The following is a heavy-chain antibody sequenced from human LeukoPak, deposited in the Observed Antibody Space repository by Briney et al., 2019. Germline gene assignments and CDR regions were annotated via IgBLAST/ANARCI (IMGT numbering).Heavy chain of an antibody. J-gene: IGHJ6*03. D-gene: IGHD2-2*02. V-gene: IGHV1-2*02. Sequence: GASVKVSCKASGYTFTGYYMHWVRQAPGQGLEWMGWINPNSGGTNYAQKFQGRVTMTRDTSISTAYMELSRLRSDDTAVYYCARVVPAAITYYYYYMDVWGKGTTVTVSS. CDR2: INPNSGGT. CDR1: GYTFTGYY. CDR3: ARVVPAAITYYYYYMDV.